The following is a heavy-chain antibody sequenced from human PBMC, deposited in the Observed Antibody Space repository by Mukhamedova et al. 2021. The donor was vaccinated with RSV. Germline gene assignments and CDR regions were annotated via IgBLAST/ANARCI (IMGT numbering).Heavy chain of an antibody. CDR3: ARPPAPNYDFWSGYGYFQH. CDR2: IRYDGSNK. J-gene: IGHJ1*01. V-gene: IGHV3-30*02. Sequence: GLEWVAFIRYDGSNKFYADSVKGRFTISRDNSKNTLYLQMNSLRAEDTAVYYCARPPAPNYDFWSGYGYFQHWGQGTLVTVSS. D-gene: IGHD3-3*01.